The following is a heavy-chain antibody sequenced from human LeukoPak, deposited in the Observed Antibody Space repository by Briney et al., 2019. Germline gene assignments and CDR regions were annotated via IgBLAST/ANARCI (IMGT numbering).Heavy chain of an antibody. CDR2: IYNIGGT. CDR1: GGSISSYY. Sequence: PSETLSLTCTVSGGSISSYYWSWIRQPPGKRLEWLGYIYNIGGTNYNPSLKSRVSISVDTSKNQFSLMLTSVTAADTAVYYCAREAVAGTLDYWGQGALVTVSS. CDR3: AREAVAGTLDY. V-gene: IGHV4-59*01. D-gene: IGHD6-19*01. J-gene: IGHJ4*02.